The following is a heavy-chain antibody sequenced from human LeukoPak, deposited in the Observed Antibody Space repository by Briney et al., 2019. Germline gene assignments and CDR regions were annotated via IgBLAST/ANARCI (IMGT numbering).Heavy chain of an antibody. CDR1: NGSISSYH. CDR2: IFPSGST. Sequence: PSETLSHTCTVSNGSISSYHWSWIRQPAEKGLEWIGRIFPSGSTRYNTSLKSRVTISVDRSKNQFSLKVTSVTAADTAVYYCARDQKVPNNNYGYYYYMDVWGKGTTVTVSS. D-gene: IGHD3-16*01. J-gene: IGHJ6*03. V-gene: IGHV4-4*07. CDR3: ARDQKVPNNNYGYYYYMDV.